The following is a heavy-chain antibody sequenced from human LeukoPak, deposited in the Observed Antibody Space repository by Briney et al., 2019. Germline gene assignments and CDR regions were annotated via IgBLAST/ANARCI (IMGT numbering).Heavy chain of an antibody. V-gene: IGHV3-30*02. CDR1: GFNFSIYG. CDR3: AKDQGECPGSRCYLRFLEY. Sequence: TGGSLRLSCAASGFNFSIYGMHWVRQAPGKGLEWVTFVRYDQSATVYADSVQGRFAISRDNSKNTVYLQMNSLRVEDTALYFCAKDQGECPGSRCYLRFLEYWGQGTLAIVSS. D-gene: IGHD3-3*01. CDR2: VRYDQSAT. J-gene: IGHJ4*02.